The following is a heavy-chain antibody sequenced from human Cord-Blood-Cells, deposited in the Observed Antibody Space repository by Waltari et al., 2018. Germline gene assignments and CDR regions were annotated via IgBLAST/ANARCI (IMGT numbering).Heavy chain of an antibody. J-gene: IGHJ5*02. CDR2: IIPIFGTA. D-gene: IGHD3-3*01. CDR1: GGTFSSYA. V-gene: IGHV1-69*01. Sequence: QVQLVQSGAEVKKPGSSVKVSCKASGGTFSSYAIRWVRPAPGQGLEWMGGIIPIFGTANYAQKFQGRVTITADESTSTAYMELSSLRSEDTAVYYCAREDKDFWSGYNWFDPWGQGTLVTVSS. CDR3: AREDKDFWSGYNWFDP.